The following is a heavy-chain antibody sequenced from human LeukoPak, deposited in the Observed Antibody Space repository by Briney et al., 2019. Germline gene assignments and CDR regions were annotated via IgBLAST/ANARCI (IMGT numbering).Heavy chain of an antibody. V-gene: IGHV4-34*01. Sequence: SETLSLTCAVYDGSFSGYYWSWIRQPPGKGLEWIGEINHSGSTNYNPSLRSRVTISVDTSKNQFSLKLNSVTAADTAMYYCARYSGYYLSYFDYWGQGTLVTVSS. CDR3: ARYSGYYLSYFDY. CDR1: DGSFSGYY. J-gene: IGHJ4*02. CDR2: INHSGST. D-gene: IGHD3-22*01.